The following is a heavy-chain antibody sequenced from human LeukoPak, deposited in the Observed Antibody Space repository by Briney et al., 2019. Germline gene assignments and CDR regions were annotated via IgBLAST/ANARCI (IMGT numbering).Heavy chain of an antibody. V-gene: IGHV4-59*02. D-gene: IGHD2-15*01. Sequence: SETLSLTCTVSGGSVSGYYWTWIRQPPGKGLEWIAYMYYGGSTNHNPFLKSRVIISIDTSKNQVSLKLSSVTAADTAVYYCAIGGGATWYYSDYWGQGTLVTVSS. CDR1: GGSVSGYY. J-gene: IGHJ4*02. CDR2: MYYGGST. CDR3: AIGGGATWYYSDY.